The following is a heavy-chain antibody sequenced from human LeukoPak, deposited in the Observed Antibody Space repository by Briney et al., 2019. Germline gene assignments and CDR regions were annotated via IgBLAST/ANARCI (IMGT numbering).Heavy chain of an antibody. D-gene: IGHD3-16*02. J-gene: IGHJ5*02. CDR3: ARAALYYDYVWGSYRPHNWFDP. V-gene: IGHV4-34*01. Sequence: SETLSLTCAVYGGSFSGYYWSWIRQPPGKGLEWIGEINHSGSTNYNPSLKSRVTISVDTSKNQFSLKLSSVTAADTAVYYCARAALYYDYVWGSYRPHNWFDPWGQGTLVTVSS. CDR2: INHSGST. CDR1: GGSFSGYY.